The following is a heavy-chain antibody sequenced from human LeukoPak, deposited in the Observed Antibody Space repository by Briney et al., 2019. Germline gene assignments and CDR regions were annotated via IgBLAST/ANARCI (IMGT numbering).Heavy chain of an antibody. CDR1: GYSFTNYW. J-gene: IGHJ4*02. CDR3: ARYPPFDF. V-gene: IGHV5-51*01. Sequence: GESLKISCKGSGYSFTNYWIGWVRQMPGKGLEWMGIIYPGDSDTRYSPSFQGQVTISADKSINTAYLQWSSLTASDTAMYYCARYPPFDFWGQGTLVTVSS. CDR2: IYPGDSDT.